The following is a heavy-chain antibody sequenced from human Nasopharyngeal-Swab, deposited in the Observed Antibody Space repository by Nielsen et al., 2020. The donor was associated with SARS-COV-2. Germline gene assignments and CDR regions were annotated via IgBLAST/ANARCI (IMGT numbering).Heavy chain of an antibody. V-gene: IGHV3-21*01. D-gene: IGHD5-18*01. J-gene: IGHJ6*03. CDR3: ARVRLLLRHYYMDV. CDR2: ISSSSSYI. Sequence: GGSLRLSCAASGFTFSSYAMNWVRQAPGKGLEWVSPISSSSSYIYYADSVKGRFTISRDNAKNSLYLQMNSLRAEDTAVYYCARVRLLLRHYYMDVWGKGTTVTVSS. CDR1: GFTFSSYA.